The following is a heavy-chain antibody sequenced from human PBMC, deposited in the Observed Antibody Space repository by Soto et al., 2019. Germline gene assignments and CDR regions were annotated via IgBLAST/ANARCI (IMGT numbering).Heavy chain of an antibody. Sequence: HPGGSLRLSCAASGFTVSSNYMSWVRQAPGKGLECVSVIYSGGSTYYADSVKGRFTISRDNSKNTLYLQMNSLRAEDTAVYYCARDTALDTAMVRDYYYYGMDVWGQGTTVTVSS. CDR3: ARDTALDTAMVRDYYYYGMDV. J-gene: IGHJ6*02. D-gene: IGHD5-18*01. CDR1: GFTVSSNY. V-gene: IGHV3-53*01. CDR2: IYSGGST.